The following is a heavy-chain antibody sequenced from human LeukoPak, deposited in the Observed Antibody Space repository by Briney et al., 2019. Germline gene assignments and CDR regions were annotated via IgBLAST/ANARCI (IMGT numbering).Heavy chain of an antibody. CDR2: IRYDGSNK. Sequence: GGSLRLSCAASGFTFSSYGMHWVRQAPGKGLEWVAFIRYDGSNKYYADSVKGRFTISRDNSKNTLYLQMNSLRAEDTAVYYCAKDFYDFWSGYYSPPYFDYWGQGTLVTVSS. V-gene: IGHV3-30*02. CDR3: AKDFYDFWSGYYSPPYFDY. CDR1: GFTFSSYG. J-gene: IGHJ4*02. D-gene: IGHD3-3*01.